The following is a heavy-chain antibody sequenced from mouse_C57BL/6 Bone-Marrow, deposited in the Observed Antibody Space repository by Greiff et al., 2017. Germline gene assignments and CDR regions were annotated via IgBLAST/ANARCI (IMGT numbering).Heavy chain of an antibody. J-gene: IGHJ1*03. CDR2: ISSGGSYT. D-gene: IGHD1-1*01. CDR3: ARRPERYGSSYGYWYFDV. CDR1: GFTFSSYG. Sequence: DVHLVESGGDLVKPGGSLKLSCAASGFTFSSYGMSWVRQTPDKRLEWVATISSGGSYTYYPDSVKGRFTISRDNAKNTLYLQMSRLKSEETAMYDCARRPERYGSSYGYWYFDVWGTGTTVTVAS. V-gene: IGHV5-6*01.